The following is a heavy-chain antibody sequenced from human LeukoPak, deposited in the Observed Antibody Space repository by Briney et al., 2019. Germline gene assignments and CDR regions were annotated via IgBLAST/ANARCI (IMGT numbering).Heavy chain of an antibody. J-gene: IGHJ5*02. CDR2: ISGSGGST. D-gene: IGHD3-3*01. CDR1: GFTFSSYA. CDR3: AKSMYYDFWSGYPNWFDP. V-gene: IGHV3-23*01. Sequence: GGSLRLPCAASGFTFSSYAMSWVRQAPGKGLEWVSAISGSGGSTYYADSVKGRFTISRDNSKNTLYLQMNSLRAEGTAVYYCAKSMYYDFWSGYPNWFDPWGQGTLVTVSS.